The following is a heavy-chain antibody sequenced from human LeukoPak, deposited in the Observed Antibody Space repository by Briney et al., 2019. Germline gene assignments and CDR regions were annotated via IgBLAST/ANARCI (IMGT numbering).Heavy chain of an antibody. Sequence: GESLKIPCKGSGYSFTSYWIGWVRQLPGKGLEWMGIIYPGDSDTRYSPSFQGQVTISADKSISTAYLQWSSLKASDTAMYYCARHLTSLGYCSGGSCWYYFDYWGQGTLVTVSS. D-gene: IGHD2-15*01. V-gene: IGHV5-51*01. J-gene: IGHJ4*02. CDR2: IYPGDSDT. CDR3: ARHLTSLGYCSGGSCWYYFDY. CDR1: GYSFTSYW.